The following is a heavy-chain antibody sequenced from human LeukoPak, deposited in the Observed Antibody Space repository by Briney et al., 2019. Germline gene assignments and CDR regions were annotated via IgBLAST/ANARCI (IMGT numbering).Heavy chain of an antibody. D-gene: IGHD3-10*01. CDR1: GYTFTSYD. J-gene: IGHJ4*02. CDR3: ARHHVGVGVAWDYFDY. V-gene: IGHV1-8*03. Sequence: ASVKVSCKASGYTFTSYDINWVRQAAGQGLEWMGWMNPNSGNTGYAQKFQGRVTITRNTSISTAYMELSSLRSEDTAVYYCARHHVGVGVAWDYFDYWGQGTLVTVSS. CDR2: MNPNSGNT.